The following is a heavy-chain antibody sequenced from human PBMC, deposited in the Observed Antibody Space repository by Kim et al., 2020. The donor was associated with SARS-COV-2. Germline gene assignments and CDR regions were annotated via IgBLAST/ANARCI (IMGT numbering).Heavy chain of an antibody. Sequence: STPSLKSRVTISVDTSKNQFSLKLSSVTAADTAVYYCATQAIVGAGAVDYWGQGTLVTVSS. J-gene: IGHJ4*02. D-gene: IGHD1-26*01. V-gene: IGHV4-59*01. CDR3: ATQAIVGAGAVDY.